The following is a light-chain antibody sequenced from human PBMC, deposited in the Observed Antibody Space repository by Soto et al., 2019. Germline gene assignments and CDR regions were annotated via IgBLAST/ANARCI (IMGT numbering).Light chain of an antibody. CDR2: EAS. V-gene: IGLV2-18*02. Sequence: QSALTQPPSVSGSPGQSVTISCTGTSTDFVSYNRVSWYQQPPGTAPKLIIYEASNRPSGVPDRFSGSKSGNTASLTISGLQAEDEADYYCSSYTSSSKVFGTGTKVTVL. CDR3: SSYTSSSKV. J-gene: IGLJ1*01. CDR1: STDFVSYNR.